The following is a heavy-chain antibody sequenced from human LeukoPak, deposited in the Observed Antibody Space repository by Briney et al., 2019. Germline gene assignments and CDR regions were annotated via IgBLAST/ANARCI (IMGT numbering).Heavy chain of an antibody. Sequence: PGGSLRLSCAASGFTFSSYAMSWVRQAPGKWLEWVSAISGSGGSTYYADSVKGRFTISRDNSKNTLYLQMNSLRAEDTAVYYCANSDHSNYYDSIPYDYWGQGTLVTVSS. CDR1: GFTFSSYA. CDR2: ISGSGGST. D-gene: IGHD3-22*01. CDR3: ANSDHSNYYDSIPYDY. V-gene: IGHV3-23*01. J-gene: IGHJ4*02.